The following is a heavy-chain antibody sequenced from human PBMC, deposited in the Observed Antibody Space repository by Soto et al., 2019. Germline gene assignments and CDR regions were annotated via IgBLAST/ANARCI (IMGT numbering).Heavy chain of an antibody. J-gene: IGHJ4*02. Sequence: QVHLVESGGDVVQPGRSLRLSCAASGFSFSSYAIHWVRQAPGKGLEWVAVIAYDGSDMYYGDSVKGRFTISRDNSKKTLYLQMNSLRPDDTAVYYGAKDPRGIVGAGAWLDSWGQGTLVIVSS. CDR3: AKDPRGIVGAGAWLDS. V-gene: IGHV3-30*18. CDR2: IAYDGSDM. CDR1: GFSFSSYA. D-gene: IGHD1-26*01.